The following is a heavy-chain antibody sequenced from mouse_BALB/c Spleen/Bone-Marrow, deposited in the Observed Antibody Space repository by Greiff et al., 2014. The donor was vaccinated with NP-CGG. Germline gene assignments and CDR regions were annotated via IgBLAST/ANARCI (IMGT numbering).Heavy chain of an antibody. CDR2: INPSNGGT. V-gene: IGHV1S81*02. CDR3: TRRRLLSDYYSMDY. CDR1: GYTFTSYY. J-gene: IGHJ4*01. Sequence: VQLQQSGAELVKPGASVKLSCKASGYTFTSYYLYWVQQRPGQGLEWIGEINPSNGGTNFNERFKSKASLTVDKSSSTAYMQLNSLTAEDSAVYYCTRRRLLSDYYSMDYWGQGTSVTVSS. D-gene: IGHD2-10*01.